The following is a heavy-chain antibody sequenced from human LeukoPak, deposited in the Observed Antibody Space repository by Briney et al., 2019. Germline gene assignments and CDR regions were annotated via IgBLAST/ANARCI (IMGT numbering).Heavy chain of an antibody. CDR1: GGSVSSGSYY. CDR3: AREGRSLGAGYDAFDI. J-gene: IGHJ3*02. Sequence: PSETLSLTCTVSGGSVSSGSYYWSWIRQPPGKGLEWIGYIYYSGSTNYNPSLKSRVTISVDTSKNQFSLKLSSVTAADTAVYYCAREGRSLGAGYDAFDIWGQGTMVTVSS. V-gene: IGHV4-61*01. D-gene: IGHD3-16*01. CDR2: IYYSGST.